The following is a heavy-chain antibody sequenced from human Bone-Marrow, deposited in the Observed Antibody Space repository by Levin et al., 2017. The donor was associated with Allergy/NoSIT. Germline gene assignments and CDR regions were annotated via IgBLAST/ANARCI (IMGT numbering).Heavy chain of an antibody. CDR1: GYTFDDYY. V-gene: IGHV1-2*06. Sequence: GASVKVSCKASGYTFDDYYIQWVRQAPGQGLEWMGRINTGSGGTTYARKFQGRVTMTRDTSISAAYMELSNLRSDDTAVYFCARGGRVPGATGSFDPWAQGTLVTVSS. CDR3: ARGGRVPGATGSFDP. J-gene: IGHJ5*02. CDR2: INTGSGGT. D-gene: IGHD2-2*01.